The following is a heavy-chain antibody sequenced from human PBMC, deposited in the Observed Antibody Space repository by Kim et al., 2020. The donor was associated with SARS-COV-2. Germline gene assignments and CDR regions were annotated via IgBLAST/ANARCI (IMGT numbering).Heavy chain of an antibody. Sequence: SETLSLTCTVSGGSISSYYWSWIRQPPGKGLEWIGYIYYSGSTNYNPSLKSRVTISVDTSKNQFSLKLSSVTAADTAVYYCARYVDTAMVEKYYFDYWGQGTLVTASS. V-gene: IGHV4-59*08. D-gene: IGHD5-18*01. CDR3: ARYVDTAMVEKYYFDY. J-gene: IGHJ4*02. CDR1: GGSISSYY. CDR2: IYYSGST.